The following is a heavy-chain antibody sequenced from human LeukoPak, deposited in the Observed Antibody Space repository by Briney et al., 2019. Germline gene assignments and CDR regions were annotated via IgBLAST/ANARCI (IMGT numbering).Heavy chain of an antibody. D-gene: IGHD3-10*01. CDR3: AREPPNELLWFGDLSGGWFDP. CDR2: IYYSGST. J-gene: IGHJ5*02. V-gene: IGHV4-31*03. CDR1: GGSISSGGYY. Sequence: SETLSLTCTVSGGSISSGGYYWSWIRQHPGKGLEWIGYIYYSGSTYYNPSLKSRVTISVDTSKNQFSLKLSSVTAADTAVYYCAREPPNELLWFGDLSGGWFDPWGQGTLVTVSS.